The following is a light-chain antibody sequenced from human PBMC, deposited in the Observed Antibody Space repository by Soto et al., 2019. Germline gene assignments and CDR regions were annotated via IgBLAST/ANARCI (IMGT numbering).Light chain of an antibody. CDR3: HQYGGSPYS. J-gene: IGKJ2*01. CDR2: GAS. V-gene: IGKV3-20*01. Sequence: EIVLTQSPGTLSLSPGERATLSCRASQSVTNNWLAWYQQKPGQAPRLLIYGASSRATGVPDRFSGSGSGADFTLTISRLEPEDFAVYYCHQYGGSPYSFGQGTKLEIK. CDR1: QSVTNNW.